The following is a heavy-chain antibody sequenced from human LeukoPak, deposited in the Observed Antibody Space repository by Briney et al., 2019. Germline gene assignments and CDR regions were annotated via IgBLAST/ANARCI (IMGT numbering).Heavy chain of an antibody. D-gene: IGHD6-13*01. CDR2: ISYDGSNK. J-gene: IGHJ4*02. CDR1: GFTFSSYA. CDR3: ARDGRDSSSWYVDY. V-gene: IGHV3-30-3*01. Sequence: GGSLRLSCAASGFTFSSYAMHWVRQAPGKGLEWVAVISYDGSNKYYADSVKGRFTISRDNSKNTLYLQMNSLRAEDTAVYYCARDGRDSSSWYVDYWGQGTLVTVSS.